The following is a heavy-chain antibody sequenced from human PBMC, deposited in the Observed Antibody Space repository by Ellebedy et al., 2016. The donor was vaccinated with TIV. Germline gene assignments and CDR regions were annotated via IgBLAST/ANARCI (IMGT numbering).Heavy chain of an antibody. CDR2: VYHSGST. D-gene: IGHD3-3*01. CDR1: NGSLSSGGYY. Sequence: SETLSLTXSVSNGSLSSGGYYWAWIRQPPGKGLEWIGSVYHSGSTCYNSSLKSRVTISVDSSNNQFSLKLTSVTAADTAVYYCARLGRITLFARNPWFDPWGQGTLVTVSA. J-gene: IGHJ5*02. V-gene: IGHV4-39*01. CDR3: ARLGRITLFARNPWFDP.